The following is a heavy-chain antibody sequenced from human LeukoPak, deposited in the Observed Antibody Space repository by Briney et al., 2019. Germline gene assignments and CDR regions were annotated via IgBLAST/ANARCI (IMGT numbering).Heavy chain of an antibody. CDR1: GGSFSGYY. CDR3: ARGLIGYYFDY. V-gene: IGHV4-34*01. J-gene: IGHJ4*02. Sequence: PSETLSLTCAVYGGSFSGYYWSWIRQPPGKGLEWIGEINHSGSTNYNPSLKSRVTISVDASMNQFSLKLSSVTAADTAVYYCARGLIGYYFDYWGQGTLVTVSS. D-gene: IGHD3-16*02. CDR2: INHSGST.